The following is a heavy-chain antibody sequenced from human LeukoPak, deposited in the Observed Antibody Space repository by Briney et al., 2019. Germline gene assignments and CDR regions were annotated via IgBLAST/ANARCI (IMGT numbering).Heavy chain of an antibody. CDR2: INPNSGGT. J-gene: IGHJ5*02. V-gene: IGHV1-2*02. CDR3: ARVDNWNYGWFDP. CDR1: GYTFTGYY. D-gene: IGHD1-7*01. Sequence: ASVKVSCKASGYTFTGYYMHWVRQAPGQGLEWMGWINPNSGGTNYAQKFQGRVTMTRGTSISTAYMELSRLRSDDTAVYYCARVDNWNYGWFDPWGQGTLVTVSS.